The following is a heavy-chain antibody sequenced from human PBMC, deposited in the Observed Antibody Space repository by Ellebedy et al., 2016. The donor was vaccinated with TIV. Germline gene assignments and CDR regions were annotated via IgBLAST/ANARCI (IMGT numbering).Heavy chain of an antibody. CDR2: ISSGGSVI. Sequence: GESLKISCAASGLTFSSHAMSWVRQAPGKGLEWVSYISSGGSVIYYADSVKGRFTISRDNTKNSLYLQMNSLRAEDTAVYYCATARGDHGAFEIWGQGTMVSVSS. CDR1: GLTFSSHA. CDR3: ATARGDHGAFEI. D-gene: IGHD3-10*01. V-gene: IGHV3-48*04. J-gene: IGHJ3*02.